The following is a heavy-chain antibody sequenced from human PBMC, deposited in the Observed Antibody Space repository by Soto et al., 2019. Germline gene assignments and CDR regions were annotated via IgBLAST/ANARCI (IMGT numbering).Heavy chain of an antibody. V-gene: IGHV1-46*01. J-gene: IGHJ4*02. CDR1: GYTFTSYY. D-gene: IGHD6-19*01. CDR2: INPSGGST. CDR3: ARVVALDSSGWYYFAY. Sequence: ASVKVSCKASGYTFTSYYMHWVRQAPGQGLEWMGIINPSGGSTSYAQKFQGRVTMTRDTSTSTVYMELSSLRSEDTAVYYCARVVALDSSGWYYFAYWGQGTLVTVSS.